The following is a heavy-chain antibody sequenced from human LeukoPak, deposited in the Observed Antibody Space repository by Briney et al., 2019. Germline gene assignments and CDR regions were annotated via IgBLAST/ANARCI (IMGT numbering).Heavy chain of an antibody. CDR2: IYYSGST. J-gene: IGHJ4*02. CDR1: GGSISGSSYY. V-gene: IGHV4-39*07. CDR3: ARINGDLDY. D-gene: IGHD2-8*01. Sequence: PSETLSLTCTVSGGSISGSSYYWGWIRQPPGKGLEWIGSIYYSGSTYYNPSLKSRVTISVDTSKNQFSLKLSSVTAADTAVYYCARINGDLDYWGQGTLVTVSS.